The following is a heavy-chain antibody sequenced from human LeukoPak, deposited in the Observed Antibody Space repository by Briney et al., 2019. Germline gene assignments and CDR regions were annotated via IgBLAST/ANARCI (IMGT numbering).Heavy chain of an antibody. D-gene: IGHD2-2*01. V-gene: IGHV3-23*01. CDR3: AKGGLYCSSTSCHYWFDP. CDR1: GLTLSTYA. Sequence: GGSLRLSCSGSGLTLSTYAMHWVRQAPGKGLEWVSAISGSGGSTYYADSVKGRFTISRDNSKNTLYLEMNSLRAEDTAVYYCAKGGLYCSSTSCHYWFDPWGQGTLVTVSS. CDR2: ISGSGGST. J-gene: IGHJ5*02.